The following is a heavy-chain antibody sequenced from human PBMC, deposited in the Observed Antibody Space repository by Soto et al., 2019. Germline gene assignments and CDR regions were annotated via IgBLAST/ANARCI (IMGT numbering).Heavy chain of an antibody. CDR1: GGSISSGDYY. J-gene: IGHJ4*02. D-gene: IGHD3-10*01. CDR2: IYYSGST. CDR3: ARAGPYYGSGSYYPPRSGYFDY. Sequence: SETLSLTCTVSGGSISSGDYYWSWIRRPPGKGLEWIGYIYYSGSTYYNPSLKSRVTISVDTSKNQFSLKLSSVTAADTAVYYCARAGPYYGSGSYYPPRSGYFDYWGQGTLVTVSS. V-gene: IGHV4-30-4*01.